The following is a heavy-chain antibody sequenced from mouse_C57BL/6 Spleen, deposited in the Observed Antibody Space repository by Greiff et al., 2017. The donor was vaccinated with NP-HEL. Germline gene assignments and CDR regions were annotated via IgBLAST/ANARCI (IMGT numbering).Heavy chain of an antibody. D-gene: IGHD2-1*01. Sequence: QVQLQQPGAELVKPGASVKMSCKASGYTFTSYWITWVKQRPGQGLEWIGDIYPGSGSTNYNEKFKSKATLTVDTSSSTAYMQLSSLTTEDSAVYYCARNWNGNYVAWFAYWGQGTLVTVSA. V-gene: IGHV1-55*01. CDR2: IYPGSGST. CDR1: GYTFTSYW. J-gene: IGHJ3*01. CDR3: ARNWNGNYVAWFAY.